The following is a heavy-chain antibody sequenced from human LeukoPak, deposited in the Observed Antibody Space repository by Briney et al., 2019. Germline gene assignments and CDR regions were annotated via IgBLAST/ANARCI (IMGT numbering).Heavy chain of an antibody. CDR2: INHSGST. CDR1: GGSLSGYY. J-gene: IGHJ4*02. Sequence: SETLSLTCAVYGGSLSGYYWSWIRQPPGKGLEWIGEINHSGSTNYNPSLKSRVTISVDTSKNQFSLKLSSVTAADTAVYYCARGFADYYDINTGEYYFDYWGQGTLVTVSS. V-gene: IGHV4-34*01. D-gene: IGHD3-22*01. CDR3: ARGFADYYDINTGEYYFDY.